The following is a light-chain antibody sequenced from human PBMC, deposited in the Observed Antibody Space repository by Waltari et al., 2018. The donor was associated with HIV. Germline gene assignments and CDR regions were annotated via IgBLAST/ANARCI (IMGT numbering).Light chain of an antibody. Sequence: SVLTQPPPASPTPGQRVTLSCSGSSSNIGSHPVFWYQQVPGTAPKLLLYRNDGRPAGVPDRFSGSTSGTSASLAISGLRPEDEADYYCATWDDSLSGVLFGGGTKLTVL. J-gene: IGLJ2*01. CDR1: SSNIGSHP. CDR3: ATWDDSLSGVL. CDR2: RND. V-gene: IGLV1-47*01.